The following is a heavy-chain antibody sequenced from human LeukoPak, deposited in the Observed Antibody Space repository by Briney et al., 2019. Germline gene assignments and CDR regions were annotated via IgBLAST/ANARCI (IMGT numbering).Heavy chain of an antibody. CDR1: GGTFSSYA. D-gene: IGHD3-10*01. Sequence: ASVKVSCKASGGTFSSYAISWVRQAPGQGLEWMGGIIPIFGTANYAQKFQGRVTITTDESTSTAYMELSSLRSEDTAVYYCARVTFYGSGSYDNYLDSWGQGTLVTVSS. J-gene: IGHJ4*02. CDR2: IIPIFGTA. V-gene: IGHV1-69*05. CDR3: ARVTFYGSGSYDNYLDS.